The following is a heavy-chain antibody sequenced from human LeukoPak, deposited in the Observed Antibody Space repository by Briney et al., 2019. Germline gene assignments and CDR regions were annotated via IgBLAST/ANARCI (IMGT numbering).Heavy chain of an antibody. Sequence: PGGSLRLSSAASGFIFSNYGMSWVRQAPGKGLEWVSGISGSGGSTYYADSVKGRFTISRDNSKNTLYLQMSSLRAEDTAEYYCAKGRGDGYNWRFDYWGQGTLVTVSS. CDR1: GFIFSNYG. J-gene: IGHJ4*02. V-gene: IGHV3-23*01. CDR2: ISGSGGST. CDR3: AKGRGDGYNWRFDY. D-gene: IGHD5-24*01.